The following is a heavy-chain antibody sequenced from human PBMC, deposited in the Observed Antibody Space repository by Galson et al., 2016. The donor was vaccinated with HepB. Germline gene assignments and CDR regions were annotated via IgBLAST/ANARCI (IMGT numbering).Heavy chain of an antibody. Sequence: SLRLSCAASGFTFSSYAMSWVRQAPGKGLEWVSAITYNGDSTYYADSVKGRFTISRDNSENTLYLQMNSLRAEDTATYHCAKTSSYGDSGYWGQGTLVTVSS. CDR3: AKTSSYGDSGY. D-gene: IGHD4-17*01. J-gene: IGHJ4*02. CDR1: GFTFSSYA. V-gene: IGHV3-23*01. CDR2: ITYNGDST.